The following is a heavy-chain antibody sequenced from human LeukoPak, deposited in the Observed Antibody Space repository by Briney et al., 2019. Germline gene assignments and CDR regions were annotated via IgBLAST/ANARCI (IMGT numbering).Heavy chain of an antibody. D-gene: IGHD6-13*01. CDR2: ISYDGSNK. V-gene: IGHV3-30*18. CDR1: TFIFGSYS. Sequence: GGSLRLSCAGSTFIFGSYSMNWVRQAPGKGLEWVAVISYDGSNKYYADSVKGRFTISRDNSKNTLYLQMNSLRAEDTAVYYCAKTFGVAAAGNFDYWGQGTLVTVSS. CDR3: AKTFGVAAAGNFDY. J-gene: IGHJ4*02.